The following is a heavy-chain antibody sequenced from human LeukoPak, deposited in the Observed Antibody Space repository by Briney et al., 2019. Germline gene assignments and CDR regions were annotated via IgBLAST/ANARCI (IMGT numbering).Heavy chain of an antibody. CDR1: GGSISSYY. J-gene: IGHJ4*02. V-gene: IGHV4-59*12. D-gene: IGHD3-22*01. CDR2: IYYSGST. CDR3: ARESYYYDSSGYYYRVAY. Sequence: SETLSLTCSVSGGSISSYYWSWIRQPPGKGLEWIGYIYYSGSTNYNPSLKSRVTMSVDTSKNQFSLKLSSVTAADTAVYYCARESYYYDSSGYYYRVAYWGQGTLVTVSS.